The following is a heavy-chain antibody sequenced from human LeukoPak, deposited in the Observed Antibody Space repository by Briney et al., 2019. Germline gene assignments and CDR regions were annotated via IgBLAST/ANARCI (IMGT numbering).Heavy chain of an antibody. V-gene: IGHV4-39*02. CDR3: AGDGVDDYVWGSYRPRAFDI. Sequence: SETLSLTCTVSGGSISSSSYYWGWIRQPPGKGLEWIGSIYYSGSTYYNPSLKSRVTISVDTSKNQFSLKLSSVTAADTAVYYCAGDGVDDYVWGSYRPRAFDIWGQGTMVTVSS. CDR2: IYYSGST. J-gene: IGHJ3*02. D-gene: IGHD3-16*02. CDR1: GGSISSSSYY.